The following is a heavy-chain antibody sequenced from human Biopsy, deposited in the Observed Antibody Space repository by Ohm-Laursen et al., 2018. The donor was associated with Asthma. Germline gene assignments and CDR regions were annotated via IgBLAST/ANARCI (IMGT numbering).Heavy chain of an antibody. CDR2: HDHEEGGT. CDR1: GYSLTDLS. V-gene: IGHV1-24*01. J-gene: IGHJ4*02. Sequence: VSVKVSCKISGYSLTDLSMHWVRQAPGQGLEWMGGHDHEEGGTVNARRFQGRVTMTEDTSTDTAYMELRSLSSDDTAVYYCASDFPKDYVRYNFQFWGQGTLVTVSS. D-gene: IGHD4-17*01. CDR3: ASDFPKDYVRYNFQF.